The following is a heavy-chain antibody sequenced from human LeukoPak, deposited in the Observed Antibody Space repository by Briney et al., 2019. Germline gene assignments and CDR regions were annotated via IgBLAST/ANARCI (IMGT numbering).Heavy chain of an antibody. V-gene: IGHV3-53*01. CDR2: IYSGGST. D-gene: IGHD6-25*01. Sequence: GGSLRLSCAASGFTVSSNYMSWVRQAPGKGLEWVSVIYSGGSTYYAHSVKGRFTISRDNSKNTLYLQMNSLRAEDTAVYYCARGDPIAAYYFDYWGQGTLVTVSS. CDR3: ARGDPIAAYYFDY. CDR1: GFTVSSNY. J-gene: IGHJ4*02.